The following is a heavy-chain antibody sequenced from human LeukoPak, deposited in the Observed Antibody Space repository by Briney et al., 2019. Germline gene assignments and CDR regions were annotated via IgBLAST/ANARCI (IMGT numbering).Heavy chain of an antibody. V-gene: IGHV4-59*08. CDR3: ARHADSSGYYYYFDY. CDR1: GGSISSYY. D-gene: IGHD3-22*01. CDR2: IYYRGST. Sequence: SETLSLTCTVSGGSISSYYWSWIRQPPGKGLEWIGYIYYRGSTNYNPSLKSRVTISVDTSKNQFSLKLSSVTAADTAVYYCARHADSSGYYYYFDYWGQGTPVTVSS. J-gene: IGHJ4*02.